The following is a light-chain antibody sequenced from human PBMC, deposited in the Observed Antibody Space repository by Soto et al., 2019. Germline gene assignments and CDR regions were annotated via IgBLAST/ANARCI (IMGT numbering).Light chain of an antibody. CDR2: DTT. CDR1: TGAVANSHS. Sequence: QAVVTQEPSMTVSPGGTVTLTCGSSTGAVANSHSPYWFQQKHGQAPRTLIYDTTNKHSWTPARFSGSLLGGKAALTLSGAQPEDEAEYYCLLSFSGPRVFGGGTKLTVL. V-gene: IGLV7-46*01. J-gene: IGLJ3*02. CDR3: LLSFSGPRV.